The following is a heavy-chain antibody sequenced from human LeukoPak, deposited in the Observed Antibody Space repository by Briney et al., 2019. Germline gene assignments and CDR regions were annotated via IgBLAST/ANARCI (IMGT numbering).Heavy chain of an antibody. CDR2: IYYSGST. D-gene: IGHD3-3*01. Sequence: SETLFLTCTVSGGSISSYYWSWIRQPPGKGLEWIGYIYYSGSTNYNPSLKSRVTISVDTSKNQFSLKLSSVTAADTAVYYCARVRTGVVIHDAFDIWGQGTMVTVSS. CDR3: ARVRTGVVIHDAFDI. V-gene: IGHV4-59*01. J-gene: IGHJ3*02. CDR1: GGSISSYY.